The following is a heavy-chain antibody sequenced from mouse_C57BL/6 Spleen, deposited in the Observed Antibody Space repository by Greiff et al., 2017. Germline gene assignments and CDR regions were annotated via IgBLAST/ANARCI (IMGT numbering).Heavy chain of an antibody. Sequence: QVQLKESGPELVKPGASVKISCKASGYAFSSSWMNWVKQRPGKGLGWIGRIYPGDGDTNYNGKFKGKATLTADKSSSTAYMQLSSLTSEDSAVYFCARDYANSGSGGYWGQGTTLTVSS. V-gene: IGHV1-82*01. CDR2: IYPGDGDT. CDR3: ARDYANSGSGGY. D-gene: IGHD2-4*01. CDR1: GYAFSSSW. J-gene: IGHJ2*01.